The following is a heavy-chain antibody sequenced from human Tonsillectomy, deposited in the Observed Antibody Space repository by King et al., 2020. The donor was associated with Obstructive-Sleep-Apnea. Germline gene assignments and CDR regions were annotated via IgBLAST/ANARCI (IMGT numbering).Heavy chain of an antibody. Sequence: VQLQQWGAGLLKPSETLSLTCAVFGGSFSDYFWSWIRQPPGKGLEWIGVIKHSGSTNYNPSLKSRVTISVDTSKNQFSLKLNSVTAADTAVYYCARGSGAAAVNWFDPWGQGTLVTVSS. D-gene: IGHD6-13*01. CDR1: GGSFSDYF. CDR3: ARGSGAAAVNWFDP. CDR2: IKHSGST. V-gene: IGHV4-34*01. J-gene: IGHJ5*02.